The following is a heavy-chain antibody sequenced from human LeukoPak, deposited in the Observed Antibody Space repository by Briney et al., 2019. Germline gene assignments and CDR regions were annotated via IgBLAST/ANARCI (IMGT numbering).Heavy chain of an antibody. Sequence: GGSLRLSCAASGFTFSSYAMSWVRQAPGKGLEWVSAISGSGGRTYYADSVKGRFTISRDNSKNTLYLQMNSLRAEDTAVYYCAKGDSSGYYYRPGYYFDYWGQGTLVTVSS. J-gene: IGHJ4*02. V-gene: IGHV3-23*01. D-gene: IGHD3-22*01. CDR3: AKGDSSGYYYRPGYYFDY. CDR2: ISGSGGRT. CDR1: GFTFSSYA.